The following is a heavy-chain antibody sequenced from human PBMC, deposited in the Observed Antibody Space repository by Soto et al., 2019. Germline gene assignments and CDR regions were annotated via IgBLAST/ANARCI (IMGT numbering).Heavy chain of an antibody. D-gene: IGHD3-3*01. J-gene: IGHJ6*02. CDR3: ARDSQSYYDFWSGYLYYGMDV. Sequence: SVKVSCKASGGTFSSYTISWVRQAPGQGLEWMGGIIPIFGTANYAQKFQGRVTITADESTSTAYMELSSLRSEDTAVYYCARDSQSYYDFWSGYLYYGMDVWGQGTTVTVSS. CDR1: GGTFSSYT. V-gene: IGHV1-69*13. CDR2: IIPIFGTA.